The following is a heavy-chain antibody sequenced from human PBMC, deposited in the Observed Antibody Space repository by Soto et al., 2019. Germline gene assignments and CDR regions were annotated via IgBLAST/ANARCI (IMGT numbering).Heavy chain of an antibody. V-gene: IGHV3-23*01. CDR1: GFTFSSYA. D-gene: IGHD3-22*01. CDR2: ISGSGGST. CDR3: AKDTYYYDSSGYYPFDY. J-gene: IGHJ4*02. Sequence: GSLGLSCSASGFTFSSYAMSWVRQAPGKGLEWVSSISGSGGSTYYADSVKVRFTISRDNSKNTLFLQMNSLRAEDTAVYYCAKDTYYYDSSGYYPFDYWGQGTLVTVYS.